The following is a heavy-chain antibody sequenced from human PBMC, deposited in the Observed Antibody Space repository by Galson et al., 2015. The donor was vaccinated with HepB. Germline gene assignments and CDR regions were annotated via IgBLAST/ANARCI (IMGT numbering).Heavy chain of an antibody. CDR2: IKQDGSEK. Sequence: SLRLSCAASGFTFSSYWMSWVRQAPGKGLEWVANIKQDGSEKYYVDSVKGRFTISRDNAKNSLYLQMNSLRAEDTAVYYCARLDDFWSGTYYFDYWGQGTLVTVSS. J-gene: IGHJ4*02. CDR1: GFTFSSYW. CDR3: ARLDDFWSGTYYFDY. D-gene: IGHD3-3*01. V-gene: IGHV3-7*01.